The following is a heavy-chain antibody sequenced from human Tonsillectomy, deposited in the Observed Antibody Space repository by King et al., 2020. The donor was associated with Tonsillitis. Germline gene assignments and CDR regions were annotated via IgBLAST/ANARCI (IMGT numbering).Heavy chain of an antibody. CDR1: GGSISSYY. D-gene: IGHD6-19*01. J-gene: IGHJ4*02. CDR2: IYYSGST. Sequence: VQLQESGPGLVKPSETLSLTCTVSGGSISSYYWSWIRQPPGKGLEWIGYIYYSGSTNYNPSLKSRVTISVDTSKNQFSLKLSSVTAADTAVYYCAREFPDSSGSHFDYWGQGTLVTVSS. CDR3: AREFPDSSGSHFDY. V-gene: IGHV4-59*01.